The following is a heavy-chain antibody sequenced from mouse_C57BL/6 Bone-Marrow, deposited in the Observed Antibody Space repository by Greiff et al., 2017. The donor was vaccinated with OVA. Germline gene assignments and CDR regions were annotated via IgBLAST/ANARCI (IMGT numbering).Heavy chain of an antibody. CDR3: GRWNYRFAY. J-gene: IGHJ3*01. CDR1: GYTFTDYY. D-gene: IGHD2-1*01. V-gene: IGHV1-19*01. Sequence: VQLQQSGPGLVKPGASVKLSCTASGYTFTDYYMNWVKQSHGKSLEWIGVINPYNGGTSYTQQFKGKATLTVDTSSSTAYKEHNSMTYEDYTVYYCGRWNYRFAYWGQGTLVTVSA. CDR2: INPYNGGT.